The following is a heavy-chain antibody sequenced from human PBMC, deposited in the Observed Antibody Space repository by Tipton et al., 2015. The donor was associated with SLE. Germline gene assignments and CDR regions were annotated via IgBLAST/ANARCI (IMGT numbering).Heavy chain of an antibody. V-gene: IGHV4-38-2*01. Sequence: TLSLTCAVSGYSISSGYYWGWIRQPPGKGLEWIGSIYHSGSTYYNPSLKSRVTISVDTSKNQFSLKLRSGTAADTAVYYCASAVVVNNDWYFDLWGRGTLVTVSS. CDR1: GYSISSGYY. J-gene: IGHJ2*01. CDR2: IYHSGST. CDR3: ASAVVVNNDWYFDL. D-gene: IGHD3-22*01.